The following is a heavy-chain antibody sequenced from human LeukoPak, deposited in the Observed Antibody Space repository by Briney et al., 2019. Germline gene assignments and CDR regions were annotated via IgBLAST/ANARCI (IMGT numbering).Heavy chain of an antibody. D-gene: IGHD6-6*01. Sequence: SETLSLTCPVYGASFSGYYWGWIRQPPGEGLEWIGEINHSGSTDYNPSLKSLVTISVDTSKNQFSLKLSSVNAADTAVYYCARGRGLIAARPPDYWGQGTLVNVSS. J-gene: IGHJ4*02. CDR1: GASFSGYY. V-gene: IGHV4-34*01. CDR3: ARGRGLIAARPPDY. CDR2: INHSGST.